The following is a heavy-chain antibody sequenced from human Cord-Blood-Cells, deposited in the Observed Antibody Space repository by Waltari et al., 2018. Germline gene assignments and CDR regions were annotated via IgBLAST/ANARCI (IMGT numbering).Heavy chain of an antibody. CDR1: GYSFTSYW. D-gene: IGHD6-6*01. V-gene: IGHV5-51*03. Sequence: EVQLVQSGAEVKKPGESLKISCKGSGYSFTSYWIGWVRQMPGKGLEWMGIIYPGDSDTRYTPACQGQVTISAAKAISTAYLQWSSLKASDTAMYYCASRGDSSSSGDAFDIWGQGTMVTVSS. CDR2: IYPGDSDT. J-gene: IGHJ3*02. CDR3: ASRGDSSSSGDAFDI.